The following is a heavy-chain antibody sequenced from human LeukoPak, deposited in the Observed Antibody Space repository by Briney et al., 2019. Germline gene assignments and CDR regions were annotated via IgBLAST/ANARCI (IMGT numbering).Heavy chain of an antibody. J-gene: IGHJ4*02. V-gene: IGHV3-21*01. CDR2: ISSSGTYI. CDR1: GFTFSSYS. Sequence: GGSLRFSCAASGFTFSSYSMNWVRQAPGKGLEWVSSISSSGTYIYYADSVKGRFTISRDSAKNSLYLQMNSLRAEDTAVYFCARVSLVLGLGLDYWGQGTLVTVSS. D-gene: IGHD3-16*01. CDR3: ARVSLVLGLGLDY.